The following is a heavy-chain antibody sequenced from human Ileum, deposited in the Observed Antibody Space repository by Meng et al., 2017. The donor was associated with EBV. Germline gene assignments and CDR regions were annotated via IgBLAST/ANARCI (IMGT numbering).Heavy chain of an antibody. J-gene: IGHJ2*01. CDR3: ARGGPYPDSSGFHWYFDL. Sequence: QVQLVQSGSELKKPXXSVKVSXKASGYTFTSYAMNWVRQAPGQGLEWMGWINTNTGNPTYAQGFTGRFVLSSDTSVSTANLQISSLKAEDTAVYYCARGGPYPDSSGFHWYFDLWGRGTLGTVSS. V-gene: IGHV7-4-1*02. CDR1: GYTFTSYA. D-gene: IGHD3-22*01. CDR2: INTNTGNP.